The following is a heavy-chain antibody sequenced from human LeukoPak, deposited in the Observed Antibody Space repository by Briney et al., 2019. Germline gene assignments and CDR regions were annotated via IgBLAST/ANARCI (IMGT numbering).Heavy chain of an antibody. Sequence: GGSLRLSCAASGFTFSSYSMNWVRQAPGKGLEWVSYISTGSSTIYYADSVKGRFTISRDNSKNTLYLQMNSLRAEDTAVYYCAKDSGYTVAPLPDYWGQGTLVTVSS. V-gene: IGHV3-48*01. D-gene: IGHD5-12*01. CDR3: AKDSGYTVAPLPDY. J-gene: IGHJ4*02. CDR1: GFTFSSYS. CDR2: ISTGSSTI.